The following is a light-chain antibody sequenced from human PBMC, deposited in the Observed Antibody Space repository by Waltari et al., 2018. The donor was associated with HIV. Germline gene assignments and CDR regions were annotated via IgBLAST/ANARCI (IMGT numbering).Light chain of an antibody. Sequence: DIQLTQSPSFLSASVGDRVTITCRASQGISSYLAWYQQKPGKAPKLLIYAASTLQSGVPSRFSGSGSGTDFSLTINSLQPDDFASYFCQQSFSYPLTFGPGTKVDIK. V-gene: IGKV1-9*01. CDR1: QGISSY. CDR3: QQSFSYPLT. CDR2: AAS. J-gene: IGKJ3*01.